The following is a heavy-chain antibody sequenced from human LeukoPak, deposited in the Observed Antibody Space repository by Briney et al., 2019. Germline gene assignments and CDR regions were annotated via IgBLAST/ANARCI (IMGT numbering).Heavy chain of an antibody. J-gene: IGHJ4*02. V-gene: IGHV3-48*02. CDR2: ISSSSSTI. CDR3: ATQNLVHRAYYFDY. Sequence: PGGSLRLSCAASGFTFSSYSMNWDRQAPGKGLEWVSYISSSSSTIYYADSVKGRFTISRDNAKNSLYLQMNSLRDEDTAVYYCATQNLVHRAYYFDYWGQGTLVTVSS. D-gene: IGHD6-6*01. CDR1: GFTFSSYS.